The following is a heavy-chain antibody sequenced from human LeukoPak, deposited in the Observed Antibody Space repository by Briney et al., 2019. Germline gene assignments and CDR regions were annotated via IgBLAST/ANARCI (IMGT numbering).Heavy chain of an antibody. Sequence: SETLSLTCAVYGGSFSGYYWSWIRQPPGKGLEWIGEINHSGSTNYNPSLKSRVTISVDTSKNQFSLKLSSVTAADTAVYYCARRIGVRRYFDWYRTNWFDPWGQGTLVTVSS. D-gene: IGHD3-9*01. J-gene: IGHJ5*02. V-gene: IGHV4-34*01. CDR2: INHSGST. CDR3: ARRIGVRRYFDWYRTNWFDP. CDR1: GGSFSGYY.